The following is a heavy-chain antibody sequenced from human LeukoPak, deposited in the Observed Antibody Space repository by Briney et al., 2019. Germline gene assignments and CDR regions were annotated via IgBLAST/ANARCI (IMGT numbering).Heavy chain of an antibody. CDR3: AKGGLEWELPYDALDI. CDR2: ISGSGGST. V-gene: IGHV3-23*01. CDR1: GFTFSSYA. D-gene: IGHD1-26*01. J-gene: IGHJ3*02. Sequence: PGGSLRLSCAASGFTFSSYAMSWVRQAPGKGLEWVSAISGSGGSTYYADSVKGRFTISRDNSKNTLYLQMNSLRAEDTAVYYCAKGGLEWELPYDALDIWGQGTMVTVSS.